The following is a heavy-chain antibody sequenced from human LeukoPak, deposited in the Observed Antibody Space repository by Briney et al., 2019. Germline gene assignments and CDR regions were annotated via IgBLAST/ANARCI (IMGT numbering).Heavy chain of an antibody. Sequence: PGGSLRLSCAASAFTFSSYEMNWVRQAPGKGLEWVPYISSSGSTIYYADSVKGRFTISRDNAKNSLYLQMNSLRAEDTAVYYCARGQQWLVYMDVWGKGTAVTISS. D-gene: IGHD6-19*01. J-gene: IGHJ6*03. CDR1: AFTFSSYE. CDR2: ISSSGSTI. CDR3: ARGQQWLVYMDV. V-gene: IGHV3-48*03.